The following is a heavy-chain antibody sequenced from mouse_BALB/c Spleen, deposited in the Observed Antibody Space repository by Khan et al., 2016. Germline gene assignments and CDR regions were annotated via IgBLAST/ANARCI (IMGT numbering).Heavy chain of an antibody. CDR3: ARQGLPHWYFDV. V-gene: IGHV5-12-1*01. D-gene: IGHD2-4*01. CDR1: GFAFSRYD. CDR2: ISSGGDFT. J-gene: IGHJ1*01. Sequence: EVELVESGGGLVKPGGSLKLSCAGSGFAFSRYDMSWVRQTPEKRLEWVAFISSGGDFTYFPDPMSGRFTISRDNTNNTLHLQMSSQGSDDTAIYYCARQGLPHWYFDVWGAGTTVTVSS.